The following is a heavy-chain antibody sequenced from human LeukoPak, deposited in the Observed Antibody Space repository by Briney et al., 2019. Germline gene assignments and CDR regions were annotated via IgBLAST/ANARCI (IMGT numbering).Heavy chain of an antibody. CDR1: GYTLTELS. CDR3: ARAGGRSWFDP. J-gene: IGHJ5*02. Sequence: ASVKVSCKVSGYTLTELSMHWVRQAPGKGLEWMGGFDPEDGGTIYAQKFQGRVTMTTDTSMSTAYMELSRLTSDDTAVYYCARAGGRSWFDPWGQGTLVTVSS. V-gene: IGHV1-24*01. CDR2: FDPEDGGT.